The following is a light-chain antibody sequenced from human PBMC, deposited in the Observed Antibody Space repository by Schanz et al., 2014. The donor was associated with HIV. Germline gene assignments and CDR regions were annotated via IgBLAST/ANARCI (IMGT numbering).Light chain of an antibody. CDR1: QSVLSDY. CDR2: GAS. V-gene: IGKV3-20*01. CDR3: QQYGSSPWT. J-gene: IGKJ1*01. Sequence: EIVLTQSPGTLSLSPGERATLSCRASQSVLSDYLAWLQQKPGQAPRLLIYGASSRATGIPDRFSGSGSGTDFTLTISRLEPEDFAVYYCQQYGSSPWTFGQGTRVDVK.